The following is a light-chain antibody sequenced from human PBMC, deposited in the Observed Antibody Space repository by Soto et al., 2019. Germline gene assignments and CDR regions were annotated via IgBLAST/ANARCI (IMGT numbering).Light chain of an antibody. CDR3: QEYGSSRWT. CDR2: GAS. Sequence: EIVLTQSPGTLSLSPGERATLSCRASQSVSTTYLAWYQQKPGQAPRLLIYGASSRATGIPDRFSGSGSGTDFSITISTLEPEGFAVYYCQEYGSSRWTFGQGTKVETK. V-gene: IGKV3-20*01. J-gene: IGKJ1*01. CDR1: QSVSTTY.